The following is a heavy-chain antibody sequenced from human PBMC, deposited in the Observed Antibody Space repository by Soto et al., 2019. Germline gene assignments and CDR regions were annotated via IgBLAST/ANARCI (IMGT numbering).Heavy chain of an antibody. J-gene: IGHJ4*02. CDR2: ITYDGSNE. D-gene: IGHD1-7*01. V-gene: IGHV3-30*18. CDR1: GFNFDNYG. Sequence: VGSLRLSCQASGFNFDNYGMHWVRQAPGKGLEWVAVITYDGSNEYYADSVKGRFTISRDNSKNTLSLHLNTLKPEDTAVYHCAKDRVGGTFYTPLGFWGQGTLVTVSS. CDR3: AKDRVGGTFYTPLGF.